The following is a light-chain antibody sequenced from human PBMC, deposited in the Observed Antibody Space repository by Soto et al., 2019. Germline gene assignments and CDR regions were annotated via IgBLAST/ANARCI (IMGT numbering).Light chain of an antibody. CDR2: AAS. Sequence: DLQMTQSPSSLSAAVRDRVTITCRASQSISSSLNWYQQKPGKPPKLLIYAASSLQSGVPSRFSGSGSGTDVTLTISSLQPEDFATYYCQQSYITPRTFGQGTKVEIK. CDR3: QQSYITPRT. V-gene: IGKV1-39*01. CDR1: QSISSS. J-gene: IGKJ1*01.